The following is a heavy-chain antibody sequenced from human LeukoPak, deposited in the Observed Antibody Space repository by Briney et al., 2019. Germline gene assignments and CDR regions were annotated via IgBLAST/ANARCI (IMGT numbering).Heavy chain of an antibody. CDR2: IYYSGST. D-gene: IGHD5-18*01. Sequence: SETLSLTCTVSGGSISSYYWSWVRQPPGKGLEWIGYIYYSGSTNYNPSLKSRVTISVDTSKNQFSLKLRSVTAADTAVYYCARTTEGGYSYGYFYYYYMDVWGKGTTVTISS. J-gene: IGHJ6*03. V-gene: IGHV4-59*01. CDR1: GGSISSYY. CDR3: ARTTEGGYSYGYFYYYYMDV.